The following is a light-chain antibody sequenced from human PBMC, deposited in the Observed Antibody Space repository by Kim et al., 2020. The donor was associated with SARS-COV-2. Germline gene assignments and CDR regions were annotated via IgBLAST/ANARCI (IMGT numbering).Light chain of an antibody. J-gene: IGLJ1*01. CDR3: SSYTTSNTKV. Sequence: GPSIPNSCTGPSSDVGTNNRVSWYQQHPGKVPKLIIYNVNKRSSGVSNRFSASKSANTASLTISGIQAEDEADYYCSSYTTSNTKVFGTGTKVTVL. CDR1: SSDVGTNNR. V-gene: IGLV2-14*04. CDR2: NVN.